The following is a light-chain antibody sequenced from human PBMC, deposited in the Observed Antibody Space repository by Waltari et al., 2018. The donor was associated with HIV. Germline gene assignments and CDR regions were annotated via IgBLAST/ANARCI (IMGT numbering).Light chain of an antibody. V-gene: IGKV1-NL1*01. CDR1: QSISNS. CDR2: AAS. Sequence: DIQMTQSPSSLSASVGDRVTITCRASQSISNSLAWYQQKPGKAPKVLLYAASRLESGVPSRFSGSGSGTDYTRTISSLQPEDFATYYCQHYYSTPYTFGQGTKLEIK. CDR3: QHYYSTPYT. J-gene: IGKJ2*01.